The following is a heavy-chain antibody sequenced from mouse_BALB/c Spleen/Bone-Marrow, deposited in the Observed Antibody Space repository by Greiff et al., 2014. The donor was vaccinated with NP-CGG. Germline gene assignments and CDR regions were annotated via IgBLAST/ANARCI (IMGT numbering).Heavy chain of an antibody. Sequence: HLVESGPELVKPGASVKMSCKASGYTFTSYIMHWVKQKPGQGLEWIGYINPYNDGTKYNEKFKGKATLTSDKSCSTAYMELSSLTSEDSAVYYCARPATYYGNFYWYFDVWGAGTTVTVSS. V-gene: IGHV1-14*01. J-gene: IGHJ1*01. D-gene: IGHD2-10*01. CDR3: ARPATYYGNFYWYFDV. CDR1: GYTFTSYI. CDR2: INPYNDGT.